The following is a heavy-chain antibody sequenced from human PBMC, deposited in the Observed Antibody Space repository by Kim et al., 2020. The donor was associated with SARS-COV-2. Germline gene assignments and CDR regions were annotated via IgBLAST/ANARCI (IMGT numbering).Heavy chain of an antibody. D-gene: IGHD1-26*01. V-gene: IGHV3-30*07. Sequence: ADSVKGRFTITRDNPKNTLYLQMNSVRAEDTALYFCTSVSRSGSHTAYFDYWGQGTLVTVSS. CDR3: TSVSRSGSHTAYFDY. J-gene: IGHJ4*02.